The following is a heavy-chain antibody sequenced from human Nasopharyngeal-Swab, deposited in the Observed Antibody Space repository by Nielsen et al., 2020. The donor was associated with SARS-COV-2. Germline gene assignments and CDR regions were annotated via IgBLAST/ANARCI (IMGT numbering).Heavy chain of an antibody. Sequence: GGSLRLSCAASGFSFSTYRMTWVRQAPGKGLEWVANIKQDGSEKYYVDSVKGRFTVSRDNPKNLLYLQVNSLRAEDTAVYYCARQGVFVPAYFHQYYMDVWGKGTTVTVSS. CDR3: ARQGVFVPAYFHQYYMDV. V-gene: IGHV3-7*03. CDR1: GFSFSTYR. CDR2: IKQDGSEK. J-gene: IGHJ6*03. D-gene: IGHD3-16*02.